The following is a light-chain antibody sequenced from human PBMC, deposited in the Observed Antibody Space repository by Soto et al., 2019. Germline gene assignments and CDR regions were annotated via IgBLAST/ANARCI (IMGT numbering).Light chain of an antibody. V-gene: IGKV3-20*01. CDR2: SAS. J-gene: IGKJ3*01. CDR1: QSISSNF. Sequence: EVVLTQSPYTLSLSLGERASLSCRASQSISSNFLAWYQQKPGQAPSLLIYSASTRATGVPERFSGSGSWTHFTLTINRLEPEDFAIYICQNYNLSFGPGTKVDIK. CDR3: QNYNLS.